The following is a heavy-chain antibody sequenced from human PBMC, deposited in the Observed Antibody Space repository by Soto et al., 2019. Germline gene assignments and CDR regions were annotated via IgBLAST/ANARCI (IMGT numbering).Heavy chain of an antibody. V-gene: IGHV3-74*01. D-gene: IGHD3-3*01. CDR2: IDSDGTST. Sequence: EVQLVESGGGLVQPGGSLRLSCAASGFTFSSSWMHWVRQAPGKGLVWVSRIDSDGTSTNYADSVKGRFTISRDNAKNTLYLQMNSLTAEDTAVYYCARQLGGGYYYWGRGTLVTVSS. CDR3: ARQLGGGYYY. CDR1: GFTFSSSW. J-gene: IGHJ4*02.